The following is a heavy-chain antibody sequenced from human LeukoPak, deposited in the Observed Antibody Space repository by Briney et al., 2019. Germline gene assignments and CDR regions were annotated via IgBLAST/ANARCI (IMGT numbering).Heavy chain of an antibody. Sequence: SETLSLTCAVSGDSISSSGRFYWGWLRQPPGKGLEWIGSMDYSGTTDYNPSLKSRVTISVDTSKNQFSLKLSSVTAADTAVYYCARGPAPSGRYDFWSGLVGDWFDPWGQGTLVTVSS. J-gene: IGHJ5*02. V-gene: IGHV4-39*07. CDR1: GDSISSSGRFY. D-gene: IGHD3-3*01. CDR2: MDYSGTT. CDR3: ARGPAPSGRYDFWSGLVGDWFDP.